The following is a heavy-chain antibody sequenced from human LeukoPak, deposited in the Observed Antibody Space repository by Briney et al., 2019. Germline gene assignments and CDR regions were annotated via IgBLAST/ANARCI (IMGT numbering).Heavy chain of an antibody. Sequence: GGSLRLSCAASGFTFSNAWMSWVRRAPGKGLEWVGRIKSESYGATTDYAAPVKGRFTISRDDSKNTLYLQMNSLKTEDTAVYYCATDNGGESGFDYWGQGTLVTVSS. J-gene: IGHJ4*02. CDR1: GFTFSNAW. D-gene: IGHD2-8*01. CDR2: IKSESYGATT. V-gene: IGHV3-15*05. CDR3: ATDNGGESGFDY.